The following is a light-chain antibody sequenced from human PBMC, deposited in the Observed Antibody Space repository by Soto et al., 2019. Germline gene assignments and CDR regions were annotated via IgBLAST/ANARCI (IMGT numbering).Light chain of an antibody. CDR2: EGS. Sequence: QSVLTQPASVSGSPGQSITISCTGTSSDVGSYNLVSWYQQHPGKAPKLMIYEGSKRPSGVSSRFSASKSGNTASLTISGLQTGDEADYYCSSYAGSTTPNWVFGGGTRSPS. V-gene: IGLV2-23*01. CDR3: SSYAGSTTPNWV. CDR1: SSDVGSYNL. J-gene: IGLJ3*02.